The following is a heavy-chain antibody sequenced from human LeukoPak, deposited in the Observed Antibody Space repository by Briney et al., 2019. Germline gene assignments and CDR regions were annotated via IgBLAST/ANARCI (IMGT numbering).Heavy chain of an antibody. CDR2: IKSKTDGGTT. CDR1: GFTFSNAW. CDR3: ALAYNCGSSFDY. J-gene: IGHJ4*02. D-gene: IGHD1-20*01. V-gene: IGHV3-15*01. Sequence: GGSLRLFCAASGFTFSNAWMIWVRQAPGKGLEWVGRIKSKTDGGTTDYAAPVKGRFTISRDDSKNTLYLQMNSLKTEDTALYYGALAYNCGSSFDYRGQGTLVTVSS.